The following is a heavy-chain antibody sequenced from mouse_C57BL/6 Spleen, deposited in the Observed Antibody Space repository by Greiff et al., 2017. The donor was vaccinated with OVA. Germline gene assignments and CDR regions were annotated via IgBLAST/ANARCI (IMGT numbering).Heavy chain of an antibody. CDR2: IDPSDSET. J-gene: IGHJ2*01. D-gene: IGHD2-3*01. Sequence: VQLQQPGAELVRPGSSVKLSCKASGYTFTSYWMHWVKQRPIQGLEWIGNIDPSDSETHYNQKFKDKATLTVDKSSSTAYMQLSSLTSEDSAVYYCARSFDGLYFDYWGQGTTLTVSS. V-gene: IGHV1-52*01. CDR3: ARSFDGLYFDY. CDR1: GYTFTSYW.